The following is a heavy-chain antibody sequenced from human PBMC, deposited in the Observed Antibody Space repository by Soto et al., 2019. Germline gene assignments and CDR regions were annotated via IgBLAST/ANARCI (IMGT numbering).Heavy chain of an antibody. CDR2: INSDGSST. CDR1: GFTFSSYW. V-gene: IGHV3-74*01. Sequence: GGSLRLSCAASGFTFSSYWMHWVRQAPGKGLVWVSRINSDGSSTSYADSVKGRFTISRDNAKNTLYLQMNSLRAEDTAVYYCARDNSGDYSLYWFDPWGQGTLVTVS. J-gene: IGHJ5*02. CDR3: ARDNSGDYSLYWFDP. D-gene: IGHD4-17*01.